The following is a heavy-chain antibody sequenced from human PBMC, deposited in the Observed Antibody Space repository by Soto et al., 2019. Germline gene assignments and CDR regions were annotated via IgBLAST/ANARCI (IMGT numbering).Heavy chain of an antibody. CDR1: GYTFTSYA. Sequence: ASVKVSFTASGYTFTSYAMHWVRQAPGQRLEWMGWISAYSGNTNYVQKLQGRVTMTTDASTSTAYMELRSLRSDDTAVYYCAGTRIAVAGTSLYYGMDVWGQGTTVTVSS. CDR3: AGTRIAVAGTSLYYGMDV. J-gene: IGHJ6*02. V-gene: IGHV1-18*01. CDR2: ISAYSGNT. D-gene: IGHD6-19*01.